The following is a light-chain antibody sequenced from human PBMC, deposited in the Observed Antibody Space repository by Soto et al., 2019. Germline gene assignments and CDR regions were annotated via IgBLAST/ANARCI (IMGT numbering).Light chain of an antibody. CDR1: QSVGAN. Sequence: EIVMTQSPATLSVSPGERATLSCRASQSVGANLTWYQQKRGQAPRLLIYGASMRATGVPARFSGSGYGTEFTLTISSLQSEDFAIYYCQHYSKWPQYTFGQGTRLEIK. CDR3: QHYSKWPQYT. V-gene: IGKV3-15*01. J-gene: IGKJ5*01. CDR2: GAS.